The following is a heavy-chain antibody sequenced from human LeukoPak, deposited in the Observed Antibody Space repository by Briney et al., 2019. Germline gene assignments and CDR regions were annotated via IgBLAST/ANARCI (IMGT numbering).Heavy chain of an antibody. J-gene: IGHJ6*02. D-gene: IGHD3-10*01. CDR1: GFTVSSVY. CDR3: ARDLGGDSGQYYYYGMDV. CDR2: ICSGGTT. Sequence: GGSLRLSCAASGFTVSSVYMNWVRQAPGKGLEWVSGICSGGTTYYADSVKGRLSISRDNSRNILYLEMNSLRAEDTAVYYCARDLGGDSGQYYYYGMDVWGQGPTVTVSS. V-gene: IGHV3-53*01.